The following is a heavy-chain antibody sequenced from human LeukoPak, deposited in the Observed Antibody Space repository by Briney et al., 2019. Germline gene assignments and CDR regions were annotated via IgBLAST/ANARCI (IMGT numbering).Heavy chain of an antibody. CDR3: ARVNSGLVVSSEGSWAGSLGFDH. CDR1: GFIFSNYS. Sequence: GGSLRLSCAASGFIFSNYSLNWVRQAPGKGLEWVSSISGSSRYLHCRDSVKGRFTISRDNTKNSLYLQMDSLTADDTAVYYCARVNSGLVVSSEGSWAGSLGFDHWGQGTLVTVSS. V-gene: IGHV3-21*06. J-gene: IGHJ4*02. CDR2: ISGSSRYL. D-gene: IGHD1-26*01.